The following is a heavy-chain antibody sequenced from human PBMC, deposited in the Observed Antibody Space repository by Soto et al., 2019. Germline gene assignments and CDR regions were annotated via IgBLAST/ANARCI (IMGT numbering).Heavy chain of an antibody. J-gene: IGHJ4*01. CDR1: GFTFSSYG. CDR3: VIDFRSSCSFDN. D-gene: IGHD6-13*01. CDR2: IWYDGTNK. V-gene: IGHV3-33*01. Sequence: HPGGSLRLSCAASGFTFSSYGMHWVRQAPGKGLEWVAVIWYDGTNKYYADSVKGRFTISRDNSKNTLFLQMNSLRPEDTAVYYCVIDFRSSCSFDNLCQVNVLTISS.